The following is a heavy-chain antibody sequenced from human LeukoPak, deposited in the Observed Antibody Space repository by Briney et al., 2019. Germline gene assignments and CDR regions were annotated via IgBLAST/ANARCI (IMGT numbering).Heavy chain of an antibody. CDR3: AKIVVPAAIYYYYYMDV. Sequence: GGSLRLSCAASGFTFSSYWMSWVRHAPGKGLEWVAFIRYDGSNKYYADSVKGRFTISRDNSKNTLYLQMNSLRAEDTAVYYCAKIVVPAAIYYYYYMDVWGKGTTVTISS. CDR1: GFTFSSYW. V-gene: IGHV3-30*02. J-gene: IGHJ6*03. CDR2: IRYDGSNK. D-gene: IGHD2-2*01.